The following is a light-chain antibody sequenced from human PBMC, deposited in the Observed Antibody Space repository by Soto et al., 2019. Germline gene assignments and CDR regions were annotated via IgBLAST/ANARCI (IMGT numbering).Light chain of an antibody. CDR2: DVT. J-gene: IGLJ1*01. CDR3: CSYAGTYV. V-gene: IGLV2-11*01. Sequence: QSALTQPRSVSGSPGQSVTISCTGTSSDVGGYKYVSWYQQHPGKAPKVMIFDVTERPSGVPDRFSGSKSGNTASLTISGLQAEDEADYYCCSYAGTYVFGTGTKVTVL. CDR1: SSDVGGYKY.